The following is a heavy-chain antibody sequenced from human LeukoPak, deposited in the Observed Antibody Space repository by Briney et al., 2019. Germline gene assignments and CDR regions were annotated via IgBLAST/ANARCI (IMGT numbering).Heavy chain of an antibody. CDR3: AKGKLYNWNRRGNFDY. CDR1: GFTFDDYA. D-gene: IGHD1-20*01. J-gene: IGHJ4*02. CDR2: ISWNSGSI. Sequence: GGSLRLSCAASGFTFDDYAMHWVRQAPGKGLEWVSGISWNSGSIGYADSVKGRFTISRDNAKNSLYLQMNSLRAEDTALYYCAKGKLYNWNRRGNFDYWGQGTLVTVSS. V-gene: IGHV3-9*01.